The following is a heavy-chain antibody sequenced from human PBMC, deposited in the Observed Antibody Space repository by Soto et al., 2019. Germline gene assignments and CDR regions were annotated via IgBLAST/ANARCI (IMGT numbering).Heavy chain of an antibody. V-gene: IGHV6-1*01. CDR3: ARDPDNWFDP. CDR2: TYYRSKWYY. Sequence: SQTLSLPCVISGDSVSSNSAAWNWIRQSPSRGLEWLGRTYYRSKWYYDYAVSMRSRITINSDTSKNQFSLQLTSVTPEDTAVYFCARDPDNWFDPWGQGSLVTVSS. CDR1: GDSVSSNSAA. J-gene: IGHJ5*02.